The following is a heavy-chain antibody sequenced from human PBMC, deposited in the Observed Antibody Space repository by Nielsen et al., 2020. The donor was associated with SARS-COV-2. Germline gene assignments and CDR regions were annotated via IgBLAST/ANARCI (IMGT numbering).Heavy chain of an antibody. CDR3: VKDRWTGAYYGFDY. CDR1: GFTFSSYA. J-gene: IGHJ4*02. D-gene: IGHD3-10*01. CDR2: ISGSGGST. V-gene: IGHV3-23*01. Sequence: GESLKISCAASGFTFSSYAMSWVRQAPGKGLEWVSAISGSGGSTYYADSVKGRFTISRDNSKNTLYLQMSSLRAEDTAVYYCVKDRWTGAYYGFDYWGQGTLVTVSS.